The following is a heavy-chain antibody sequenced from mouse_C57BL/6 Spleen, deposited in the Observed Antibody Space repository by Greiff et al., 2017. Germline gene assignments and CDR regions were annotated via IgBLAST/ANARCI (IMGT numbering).Heavy chain of an antibody. J-gene: IGHJ4*01. Sequence: VQLQQPGAELVMPGASVKLSCKASGYTFTSYWMHWVKQRPGQGLEWIGEIDPSDSYTNYNQKFKGKSTLTVDKSSSKAYMQLSSLTSEDSAVYYCARWGLLQAMDYWGQGTSVTVSS. D-gene: IGHD2-3*01. CDR1: GYTFTSYW. CDR2: IDPSDSYT. V-gene: IGHV1-69*01. CDR3: ARWGLLQAMDY.